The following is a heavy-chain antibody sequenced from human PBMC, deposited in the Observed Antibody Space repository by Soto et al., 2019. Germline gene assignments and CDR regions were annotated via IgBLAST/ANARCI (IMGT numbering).Heavy chain of an antibody. J-gene: IGHJ3*02. CDR1: GFTLSAYW. Sequence: EVQLEESGGDLVQPGGSLRLSCAASGFTLSAYWMTWVRQAPGKGLEWVANINRDGSKKSYLDSVRGRFTISRDNVGNSLYLQMDSLRADDTALYYWARDVSPGSSSLDLDACDIWGHGTMVTVSS. D-gene: IGHD6-13*01. V-gene: IGHV3-7*05. CDR3: ARDVSPGSSSLDLDACDI. CDR2: INRDGSKK.